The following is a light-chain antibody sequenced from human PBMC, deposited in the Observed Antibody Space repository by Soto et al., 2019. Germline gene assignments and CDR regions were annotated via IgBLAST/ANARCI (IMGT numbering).Light chain of an antibody. CDR2: GNT. Sequence: QSVLTQAPSVSGAPGQRVTISCTGSSSNIGAGYDVQWYQHLPGTAPKLLIHGNTNRPSGVPDRFSGSKSGTSASLAITAPQAEDEGDYYCQSYVTTLSSWVFRGGTKVTV. CDR1: SSNIGAGYD. CDR3: QSYVTTLSSWV. V-gene: IGLV1-40*01. J-gene: IGLJ3*02.